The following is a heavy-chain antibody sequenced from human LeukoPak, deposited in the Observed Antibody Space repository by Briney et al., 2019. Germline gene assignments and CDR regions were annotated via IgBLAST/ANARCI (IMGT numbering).Heavy chain of an antibody. CDR2: IGGTGANT. CDR1: GFTFSIYD. V-gene: IGHV3-23*01. J-gene: IGHJ4*02. D-gene: IGHD5-12*01. Sequence: GGSLRLSCAASGFTFSIYDMNWVRQVPGKGLEWVSDIGGTGANTYYADSVKGRFTISRDNSKNTLYLQMNSLTAEDSAVYYCAKSSGYVTYYFDYWGQGTLVTVSS. CDR3: AKSSGYVTYYFDY.